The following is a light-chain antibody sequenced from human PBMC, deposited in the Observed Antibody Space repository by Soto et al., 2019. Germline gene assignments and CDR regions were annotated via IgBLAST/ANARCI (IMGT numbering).Light chain of an antibody. Sequence: DIQMTQSPSTVSAYVGDSVTITCRASQSITTWLAWYQQRPGKAPKLLISAASRLQSGVPSRFSATGSGTDFTLTIVSLEPEDFATYYCQQYHSYPYTFGQGTKVDIK. CDR3: QQYHSYPYT. J-gene: IGKJ2*01. CDR2: AAS. V-gene: IGKV1-5*01. CDR1: QSITTW.